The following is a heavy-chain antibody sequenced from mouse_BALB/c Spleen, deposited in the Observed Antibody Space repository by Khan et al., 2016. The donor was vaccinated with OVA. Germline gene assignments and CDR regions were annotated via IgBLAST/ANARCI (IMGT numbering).Heavy chain of an antibody. D-gene: IGHD1-1*02. CDR1: GYTFTDYG. J-gene: IGHJ3*01. CDR3: ARGGAGALLY. Sequence: QMQLVQSGAELAKPGDSVKMSCKASGYTFTDYGMNWVRQGPGQGLEWMGYINTYTGDPTYNEKFKGQVTLTLETSASTAYMQLNSLKSEDSAVYFCARGGAGALLYWGQGTSVTVS. V-gene: IGHV1-84*01. CDR2: INTYTGDP.